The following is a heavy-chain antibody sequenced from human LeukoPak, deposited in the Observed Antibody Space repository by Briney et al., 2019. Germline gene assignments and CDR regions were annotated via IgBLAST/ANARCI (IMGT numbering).Heavy chain of an antibody. D-gene: IGHD3-22*01. CDR2: ISGSGGST. CDR1: GFTFSGYA. J-gene: IGHJ4*02. Sequence: GGSLRLSCAASGFTFSGYAMSWVRQAPGKGLEWVSAISGSGGSTYYADSVKGRFTISRDNSKNTLYLQMNSLRAEDTAVYYCAKDSPYYYDSSGYSDYWGQGTLVTVSS. CDR3: AKDSPYYYDSSGYSDY. V-gene: IGHV3-23*01.